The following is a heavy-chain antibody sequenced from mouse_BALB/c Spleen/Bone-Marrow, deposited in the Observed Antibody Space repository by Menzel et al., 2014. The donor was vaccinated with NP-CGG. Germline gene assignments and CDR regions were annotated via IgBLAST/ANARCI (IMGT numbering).Heavy chain of an antibody. CDR2: INPHSSTI. Sequence: EVMLVESGGGLVQPGGSLKLSCAASGFDFSRYWMSWVRQAPGKGLEWIGEINPHSSTINYTPSLKDKFIISRDNAKNTLYLQMSRVRSEDTALYCCARRGDRGWFAYWGQGTLVTVSA. V-gene: IGHV4-1*02. CDR1: GFDFSRYW. D-gene: IGHD3-3*01. CDR3: ARRGDRGWFAY. J-gene: IGHJ3*01.